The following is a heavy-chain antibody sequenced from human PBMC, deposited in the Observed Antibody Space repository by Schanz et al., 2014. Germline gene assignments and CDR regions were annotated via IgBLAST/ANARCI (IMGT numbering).Heavy chain of an antibody. V-gene: IGHV3-30-3*01. Sequence: QVQLVESGGGVVQPGRSLRLSCAAYGFTLSSYAMHWVRQAPGKGLEWVAVISYDGSNKYYADSVKGRFTISRDNSKNTQYLQMDTLRAEDTAVYYGARERGDCGGGSCLSIDDWGQGTMVTVSS. CDR2: ISYDGSNK. CDR1: GFTLSSYA. CDR3: ARERGDCGGGSCLSIDD. J-gene: IGHJ4*01. D-gene: IGHD2-15*01.